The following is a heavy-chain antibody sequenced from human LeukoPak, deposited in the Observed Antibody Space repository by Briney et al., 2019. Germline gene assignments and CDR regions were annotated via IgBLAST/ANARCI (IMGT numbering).Heavy chain of an antibody. J-gene: IGHJ4*02. CDR1: GFTFSSCS. V-gene: IGHV3-21*04. Sequence: GGSLRLSCAASGFTFSSCSMNWVRQAPGKGLEWVSSTSSSSSYIYYADSVKGRFTISRHNSKNTLYLQMNSLRAEDTAVYYCTYSSGWYGYFDYWGQGTLVTVSS. CDR3: TYSSGWYGYFDY. D-gene: IGHD6-19*01. CDR2: TSSSSSYI.